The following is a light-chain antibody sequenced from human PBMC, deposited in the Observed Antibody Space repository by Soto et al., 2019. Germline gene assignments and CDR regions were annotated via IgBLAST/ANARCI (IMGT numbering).Light chain of an antibody. V-gene: IGKV3-20*01. CDR2: GAS. CDR3: QQYDTSAT. CDR1: RSVSASY. Sequence: EIVLTQSPGTLSLSPGERATLSCRASRSVSASYLAWYQQKPGQAPRLLIYGASSRATGFPDRFSGSGSGTYFTLTISRLDPEDSAVYYCQQYDTSATFGQGTKLEI. J-gene: IGKJ2*01.